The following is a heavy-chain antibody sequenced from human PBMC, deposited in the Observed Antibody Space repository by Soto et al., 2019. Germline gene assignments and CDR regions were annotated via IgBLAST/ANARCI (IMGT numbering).Heavy chain of an antibody. CDR3: ARDYVWGSYRYTFAFDY. J-gene: IGHJ4*02. CDR1: GFTFSSYS. Sequence: TGGSLRLSCAASGFTFSSYSMNWVRQAPGKGLEWVSYISSSSSTIYYADSVKGRFTISRDNAKNSLYLQMNSLRDEDTAVYYCARDYVWGSYRYTFAFDYWGQGTLVTVSS. V-gene: IGHV3-48*02. D-gene: IGHD3-16*02. CDR2: ISSSSSTI.